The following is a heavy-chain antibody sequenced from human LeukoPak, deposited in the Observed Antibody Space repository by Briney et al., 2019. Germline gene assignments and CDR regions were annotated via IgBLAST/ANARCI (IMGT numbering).Heavy chain of an antibody. CDR3: ARLETIGSRSVWAYF. Sequence: GASVKVSRKACGYIFSNHFIYWVRQAPGQGLDWMGTINPSGGSTSYAQKFQGRVTMTRDTSTTTVYMELSSLRSEDTAVYYCARLETIGSRSVWAYFWGQGTLVTVSS. J-gene: IGHJ4*02. D-gene: IGHD1-26*01. CDR2: INPSGGST. CDR1: GYIFSNHF. V-gene: IGHV1-46*01.